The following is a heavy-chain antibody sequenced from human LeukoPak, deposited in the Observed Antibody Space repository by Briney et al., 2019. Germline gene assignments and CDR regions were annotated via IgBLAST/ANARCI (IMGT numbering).Heavy chain of an antibody. V-gene: IGHV3-21*01. J-gene: IGHJ5*02. Sequence: GGPLRLSCAASGFTFSSYAMSWVRQAPGKGLEWVSSISSSSSYIYYADSVKGRFTISRDNAKNSLYLQMNSLRAEDTAVYYCARDSTRRGYSYGSNWFDPWGQGTLVTVSS. CDR2: ISSSSSYI. CDR1: GFTFSSYA. CDR3: ARDSTRRGYSYGSNWFDP. D-gene: IGHD5-18*01.